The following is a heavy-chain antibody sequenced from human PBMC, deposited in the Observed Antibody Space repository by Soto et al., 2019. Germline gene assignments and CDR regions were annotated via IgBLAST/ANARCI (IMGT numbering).Heavy chain of an antibody. V-gene: IGHV3-21*01. CDR1: GFTFSSYS. CDR2: ISSSSSYI. CDR3: ARVGIAAAGTSDY. D-gene: IGHD6-13*01. J-gene: IGHJ4*02. Sequence: EVQLVESGGALVKPGGSLRLSCAASGFTFSSYSMNWVRQAPGKGLEWVSSISSSSSYIYYADSVKGRFTISRDNAKNSLYLQMNSLRAEDTAVYYCARVGIAAAGTSDYWGQGTLVTVSS.